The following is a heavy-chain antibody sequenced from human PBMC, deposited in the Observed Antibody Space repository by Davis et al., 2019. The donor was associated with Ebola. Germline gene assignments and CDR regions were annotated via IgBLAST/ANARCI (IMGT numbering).Heavy chain of an antibody. D-gene: IGHD2-2*02. Sequence: SETLSLTCAVYGGSFSGYHWSWIRQPPGKGLEWIGEINHSGTTNYKSSLKSRVTISAERSKNQFSLKLSSVTAADTAVYYCASGIPGYWGQGTLVTVSS. J-gene: IGHJ4*02. CDR1: GGSFSGYH. CDR2: INHSGTT. CDR3: ASGIPGY. V-gene: IGHV4-34*01.